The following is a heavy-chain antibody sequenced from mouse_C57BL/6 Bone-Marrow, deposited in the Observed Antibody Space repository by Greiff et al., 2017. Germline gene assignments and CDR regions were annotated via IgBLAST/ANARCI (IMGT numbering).Heavy chain of an antibody. Sequence: QVQLQQSGPELVKPGASVKISCKASGYSFTSYYIHWVKQRPGQGLEWIGWIYPGSGNTKYNEKFKGKATLTADTSSSTAYMQLSSLTSEVSAVYYCARSQIYDGYYGAMDYWGQGTSVTVSS. CDR1: GYSFTSYY. J-gene: IGHJ4*01. CDR3: ARSQIYDGYYGAMDY. V-gene: IGHV1-66*01. CDR2: IYPGSGNT. D-gene: IGHD2-3*01.